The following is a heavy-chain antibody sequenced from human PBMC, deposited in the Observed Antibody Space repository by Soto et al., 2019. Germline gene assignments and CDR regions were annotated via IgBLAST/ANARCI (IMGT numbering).Heavy chain of an antibody. CDR3: ARVNLLGDSSGYYTHLFDY. CDR1: GYTFTGYY. D-gene: IGHD3-22*01. J-gene: IGHJ4*02. Sequence: QVQLVQSGAEVKKPGASVKVSCKASGYTFTGYYMHWVRQAPGQGLEWMGWINPNSGGTNYAQKFQGWVTMTRDTAISTAYMELSRLRSDATAVYYCARVNLLGDSSGYYTHLFDYWGQGTLVTVSS. CDR2: INPNSGGT. V-gene: IGHV1-2*04.